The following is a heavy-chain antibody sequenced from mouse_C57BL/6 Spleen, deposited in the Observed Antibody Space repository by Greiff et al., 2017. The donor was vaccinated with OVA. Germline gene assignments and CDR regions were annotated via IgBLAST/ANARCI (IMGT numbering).Heavy chain of an antibody. V-gene: IGHV1-63*01. CDR3: AREGAEPCFDY. CDR1: GYTFTNYW. Sequence: VQLQQSGAELVKPGASVKLSCKASGYTFTNYWMRWVKQRPGHGLEWIGEINPRSGYTNYNEKFKGKATLTADKSSSTAYMQLSSLTSEDSAVLYYAREGAEPCFDYWGQGTTLTVSS. D-gene: IGHD6-1*01. CDR2: INPRSGYT. J-gene: IGHJ2*01.